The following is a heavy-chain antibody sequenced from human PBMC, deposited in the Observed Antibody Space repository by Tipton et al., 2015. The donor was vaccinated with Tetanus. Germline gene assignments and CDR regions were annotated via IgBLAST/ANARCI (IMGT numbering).Heavy chain of an antibody. CDR2: IPFDGRNE. Sequence: SLRLSCAASGFRFSYSGMHWVRQAPGKGLEWVAVIPFDGRNERYADSVKGRFIISRDNSKNTLYLQMNSLRAEDTALYYCARDRGEDWTNFYYMDVWGKGATVTVSS. D-gene: IGHD3/OR15-3a*01. V-gene: IGHV3-30*03. CDR1: GFRFSYSG. CDR3: ARDRGEDWTNFYYMDV. J-gene: IGHJ6*03.